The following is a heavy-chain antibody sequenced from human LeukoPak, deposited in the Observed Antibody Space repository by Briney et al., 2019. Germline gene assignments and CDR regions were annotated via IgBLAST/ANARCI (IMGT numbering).Heavy chain of an antibody. D-gene: IGHD4-17*01. CDR3: ARDSSPFNDYGDYVY. Sequence: ASVNVSCKASGYTFTSYGISWVRQAPGQGLEWMGWISAYNGNTNYAQKLQGRVTMTTDTSTSTAYMELRSLRSDDTAVYYCARDSSPFNDYGDYVYWGQGTLVTVSS. CDR2: ISAYNGNT. J-gene: IGHJ4*02. V-gene: IGHV1-18*01. CDR1: GYTFTSYG.